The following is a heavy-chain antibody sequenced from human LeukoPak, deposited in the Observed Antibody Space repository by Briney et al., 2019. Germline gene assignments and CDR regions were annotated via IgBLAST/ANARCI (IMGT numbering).Heavy chain of an antibody. CDR2: IIPIFGIA. Sequence: SVKVSCKASGGTFSSYAISWVRQAPGQGLEWMGRIIPIFGIANYAQKFQGRVTITADKSTSTAYMELSSLRSEDTAVYYCARDRDYSDYDYYYGMDVWGQGTTVTVSS. CDR3: ARDRDYSDYDYYYGMDV. CDR1: GGTFSSYA. D-gene: IGHD4-17*01. J-gene: IGHJ6*02. V-gene: IGHV1-69*04.